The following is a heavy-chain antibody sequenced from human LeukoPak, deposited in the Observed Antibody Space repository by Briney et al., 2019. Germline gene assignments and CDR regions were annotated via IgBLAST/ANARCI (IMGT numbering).Heavy chain of an antibody. Sequence: GGSLRLSCAASGFSFNAYWMAWVRQAPGTGREWVANINPAGSETFHVDPVEGRFSISRDHAKNLVYLQMNSLRAEDTAVYYCAKFGLVAALDLWGQGTLVTVSS. J-gene: IGHJ4*02. CDR1: GFSFNAYW. CDR2: INPAGSET. V-gene: IGHV3-7*01. CDR3: AKFGLVAALDL. D-gene: IGHD5-12*01.